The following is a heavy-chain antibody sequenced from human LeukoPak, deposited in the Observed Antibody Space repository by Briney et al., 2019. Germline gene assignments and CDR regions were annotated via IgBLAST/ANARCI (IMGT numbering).Heavy chain of an antibody. J-gene: IGHJ4*02. CDR1: GGSISSYH. V-gene: IGHV4-4*07. D-gene: IGHD5-18*01. Sequence: SETLSLTCTVSGGSISSYHWSWIRQPAGKGLEWIGRVHSSGTTNYNPSLKSRVTMSMDTSKNQLSLKLSSVTAADTAVYYCAGDGLYNYGYSYFDYWGQGTLVTVSS. CDR2: VHSSGTT. CDR3: AGDGLYNYGYSYFDY.